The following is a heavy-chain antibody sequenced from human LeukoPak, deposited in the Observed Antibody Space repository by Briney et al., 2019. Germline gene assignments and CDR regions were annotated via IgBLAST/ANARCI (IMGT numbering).Heavy chain of an antibody. CDR1: GYTFTSYG. V-gene: IGHV1-18*04. CDR2: ISAYNGNT. Sequence: ASVKVSCKASGYTFTSYGISWVRQAPGQGLEWMGWISAYNGNTNYAQKLQGRVTMTTDTSTSTAYMELRRLRSDDTAVYYCAREGWGIAAANSWFDPWGQGTLVTVSS. D-gene: IGHD6-13*01. J-gene: IGHJ5*02. CDR3: AREGWGIAAANSWFDP.